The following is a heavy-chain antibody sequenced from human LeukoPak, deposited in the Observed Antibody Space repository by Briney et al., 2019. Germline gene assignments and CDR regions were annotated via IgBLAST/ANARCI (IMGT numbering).Heavy chain of an antibody. CDR1: GFTFSSYE. CDR3: ARDRGYKAFDI. V-gene: IGHV3-48*03. Sequence: GGSLRLSCAVSGFTFSSYEMNWVRQAPGKGLEWVSYISSRGTTIYYVDSVKGRFTISRDNAKNSLYLQMNSLKVEDTAIYYCARDRGYKAFDIWGQGTMVTVSS. D-gene: IGHD5-18*01. J-gene: IGHJ3*02. CDR2: ISSRGTTI.